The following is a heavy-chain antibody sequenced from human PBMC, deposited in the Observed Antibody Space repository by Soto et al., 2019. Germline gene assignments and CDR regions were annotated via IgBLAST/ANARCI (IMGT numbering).Heavy chain of an antibody. V-gene: IGHV3-15*01. CDR2: IKSKTDGGTT. CDR1: GFTFSNAW. Sequence: GGSLRLSCAASGFTFSNAWMSWVRQAPGKGLEWVGRIKSKTDGGTTDYAAPVKGRFTISRDDSKNTLYLQMNSLKTEDTAVYYGTTAGSIAARHDYWGQGTLVTVSS. J-gene: IGHJ4*02. CDR3: TTAGSIAARHDY. D-gene: IGHD6-6*01.